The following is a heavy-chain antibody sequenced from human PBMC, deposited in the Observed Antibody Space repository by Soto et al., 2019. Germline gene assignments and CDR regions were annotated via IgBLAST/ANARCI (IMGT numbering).Heavy chain of an antibody. Sequence: SETLSLTCTVSGGSISSYYWSWIRQPPGKGLEWIGYIYYSGSTNYNPSLKSRVTISVDTSKNQFSLKLSSVTAADTAVYYCARLGCSSTSCYLPGQRYYYYYMDVWGKGTTVTVSS. V-gene: IGHV4-59*08. CDR3: ARLGCSSTSCYLPGQRYYYYYMDV. D-gene: IGHD2-2*01. CDR1: GGSISSYY. J-gene: IGHJ6*03. CDR2: IYYSGST.